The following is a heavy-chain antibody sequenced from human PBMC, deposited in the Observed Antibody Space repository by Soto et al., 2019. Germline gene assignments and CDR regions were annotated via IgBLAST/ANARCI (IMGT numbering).Heavy chain of an antibody. J-gene: IGHJ5*02. CDR1: GGSRSSGGYW. D-gene: IGHD3-10*01. CDR2: IYYSGNT. V-gene: IGHV4-31*03. Sequence: PSETGSLTGTVCGGSRSSGGYWWSGIRQEPGKGLEWIGYIYYSGNTYYNRSLKSRVTMSVDTSKKQVCLKLSSLTAADTAVYCCARGVGYASGSYWWFDPWGQGTLVTVSS. CDR3: ARGVGYASGSYWWFDP.